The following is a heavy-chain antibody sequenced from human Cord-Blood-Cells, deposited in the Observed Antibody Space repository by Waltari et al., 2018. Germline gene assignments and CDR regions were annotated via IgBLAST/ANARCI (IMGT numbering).Heavy chain of an antibody. Sequence: QVQLQQWGAGLLKPSETLSLTCAVYGVSFSGYYWSWIRQPPGKGLDGIGEINHSGSTNYNPSLKSRVTISVDTSKNQFSLKLSSVTAADTAVYYCARLVVVVASFDLWGRGTLVTVSS. CDR1: GVSFSGYY. J-gene: IGHJ2*01. CDR3: ARLVVVVASFDL. D-gene: IGHD2-15*01. V-gene: IGHV4-34*01. CDR2: INHSGST.